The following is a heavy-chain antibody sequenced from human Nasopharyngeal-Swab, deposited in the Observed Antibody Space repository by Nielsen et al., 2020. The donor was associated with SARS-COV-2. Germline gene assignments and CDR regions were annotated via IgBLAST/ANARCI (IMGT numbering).Heavy chain of an antibody. CDR1: GSTFSTYT. Sequence: GGSLRLSCAASGSTFSTYTMNWVRQAPGKGLEWVSSISGSSSYIWYADSVKGRFTVSRDNAKNSLFLQMDNLGADDTSFYYCARTAPFCGGDCYSEYFQYWGQGTLVTVSS. CDR3: ARTAPFCGGDCYSEYFQY. D-gene: IGHD2-21*02. V-gene: IGHV3-21*01. J-gene: IGHJ1*01. CDR2: ISGSSSYI.